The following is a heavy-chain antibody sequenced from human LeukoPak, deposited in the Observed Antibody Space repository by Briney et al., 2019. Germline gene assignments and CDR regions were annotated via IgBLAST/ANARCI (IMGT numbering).Heavy chain of an antibody. Sequence: ASVKVSCKVSRYTLTELSMHWVRQAPGKGLEWMGGFDPEDGETIYAQKFQGRVTMTEDTSTDTAYMELSSLRSEDTAVYYCATVNRSLAAAGHSNWYFDLWGRGTLVTVSS. CDR2: FDPEDGET. V-gene: IGHV1-24*01. J-gene: IGHJ2*01. D-gene: IGHD6-13*01. CDR3: ATVNRSLAAAGHSNWYFDL. CDR1: RYTLTELS.